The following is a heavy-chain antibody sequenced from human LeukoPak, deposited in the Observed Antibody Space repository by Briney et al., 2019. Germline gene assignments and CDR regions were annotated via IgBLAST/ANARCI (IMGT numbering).Heavy chain of an antibody. D-gene: IGHD1-1*01. V-gene: IGHV4-59*01. CDR3: ARVGWNGYFDY. CDR1: GGSISSYY. Sequence: SETLSLTCTASGGSISSYYWSWIRQPPGKGLEWIGYIYYSGSTNYNPSLKSRVTISVDASKNQFSLKLSSVTAADTAVYYCARVGWNGYFDYWGQGTLVTVSS. J-gene: IGHJ4*02. CDR2: IYYSGST.